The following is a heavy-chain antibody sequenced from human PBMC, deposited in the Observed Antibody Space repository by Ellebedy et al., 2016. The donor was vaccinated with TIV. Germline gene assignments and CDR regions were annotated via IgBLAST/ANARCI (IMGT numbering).Heavy chain of an antibody. CDR3: ARDTGRVDIVADYYYGMDV. CDR2: INPRGGST. D-gene: IGHD5-12*01. Sequence: ASVKVSXXASGYTFTSYHMHWVRQAPGQGLEWMGIINPRGGSTSFAQKFQGRVTITADESTSTAYMELSSLRSEDTAVYYCARDTGRVDIVADYYYGMDVWGQGTTVTVSS. CDR1: GYTFTSYH. J-gene: IGHJ6*02. V-gene: IGHV1-46*01.